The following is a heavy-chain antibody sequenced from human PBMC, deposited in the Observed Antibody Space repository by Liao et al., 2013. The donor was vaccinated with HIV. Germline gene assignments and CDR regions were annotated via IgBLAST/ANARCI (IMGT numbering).Heavy chain of an antibody. J-gene: IGHJ2*01. CDR2: LYFIGST. V-gene: IGHV4-61*02. CDR3: ARLRQLPPSGWYIDL. Sequence: QVQLQESGPGLVKPSQTLSLTCTVSGGSINSDRYYWSWIRQSAGKGLEWIGRLYFIGSTNYNPSLKSRVTISLDTSKKQFSLKLSSVTAADTAVYYCARLRQLPPSGWYIDLWGRGTLVTVSS. CDR1: GGSINSDRYY. D-gene: IGHD1-1*01.